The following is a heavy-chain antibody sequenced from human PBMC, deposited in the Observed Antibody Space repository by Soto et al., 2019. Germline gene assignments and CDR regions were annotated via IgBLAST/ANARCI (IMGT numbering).Heavy chain of an antibody. Sequence: GGSMGLSCAASRFTFGNYDMSWVRQAPGKGLEWVSYISGSAGATYYADSVRGRFAISRDNAKSSLSLQMNSLRAEDTAVYYCARSYNGYGDYWGQGTQVTVSS. J-gene: IGHJ4*02. D-gene: IGHD5-12*01. V-gene: IGHV3-11*01. CDR3: ARSYNGYGDY. CDR1: RFTFGNYD. CDR2: ISGSAGAT.